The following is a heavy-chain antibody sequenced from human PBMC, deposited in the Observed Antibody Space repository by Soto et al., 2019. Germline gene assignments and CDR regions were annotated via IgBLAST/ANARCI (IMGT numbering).Heavy chain of an antibody. CDR1: GFTFSRYS. V-gene: IGHV3-48*02. Sequence: GGSLRLSCAASGFTFSRYSMNWVRQAPGKGLEWASYISSSGSPKYYADSVKGRFTISRDNAKNSLYLQMNSLRDEDTAVYYCARVYSYGMDVWGQGTTVTVSS. CDR3: ARVYSYGMDV. J-gene: IGHJ6*02. D-gene: IGHD2-8*01. CDR2: ISSSGSPK.